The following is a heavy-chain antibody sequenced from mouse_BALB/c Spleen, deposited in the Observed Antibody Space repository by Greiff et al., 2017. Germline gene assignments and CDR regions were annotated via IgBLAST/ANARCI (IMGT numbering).Heavy chain of an antibody. CDR1: GYTFTSYW. Sequence: VQLQQSGTVLARPGASVKMSCKASGYTFTSYWMHWVKQRPGQGLEWIGAIYPGNSDTSYNQKFKGKAKLTAVTSTSTAYMELSSLTNEDSAVYYCTRERGNYEVYAMDYWGQGTSVTVSS. CDR2: IYPGNSDT. D-gene: IGHD2-1*01. V-gene: IGHV1-5*01. CDR3: TRERGNYEVYAMDY. J-gene: IGHJ4*01.